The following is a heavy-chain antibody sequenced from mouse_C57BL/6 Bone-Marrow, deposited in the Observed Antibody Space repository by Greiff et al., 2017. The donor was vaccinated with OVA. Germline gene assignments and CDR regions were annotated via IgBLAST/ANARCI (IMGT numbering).Heavy chain of an antibody. D-gene: IGHD2-3*01. CDR2: IYPGSGST. V-gene: IGHV1-55*01. Sequence: QVQLKQPGAELVKPGASVKMSCKASGYTFTSYWITWVKQRPGQGLEWIGDIYPGSGSTNYNEKFKSKATLTVDTSSSTAYMQLSSLTSEDSAVYYCARDGYYVYYFDDWGQGTTLTVSS. J-gene: IGHJ2*01. CDR3: ARDGYYVYYFDD. CDR1: GYTFTSYW.